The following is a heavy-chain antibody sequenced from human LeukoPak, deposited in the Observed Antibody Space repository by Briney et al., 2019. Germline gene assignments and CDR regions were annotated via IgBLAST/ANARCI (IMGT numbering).Heavy chain of an antibody. V-gene: IGHV3-23*01. CDR1: GFTFRSYA. J-gene: IGHJ4*02. CDR3: AREGIAATGTSFDY. D-gene: IGHD6-13*01. CDR2: ISGSGGST. Sequence: GGSLRLSCAASGFTFRSYAMSWVRQAPGKGLEWVSVISGSGGSTFYADSVKGRFTISRDNSKNTLYLQMNSLRAEDTAVYYCAREGIAATGTSFDYWGQGTLVTVSS.